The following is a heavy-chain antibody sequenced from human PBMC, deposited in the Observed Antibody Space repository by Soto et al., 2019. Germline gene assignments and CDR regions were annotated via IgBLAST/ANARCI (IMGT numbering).Heavy chain of an antibody. CDR3: ARDTIENYYDSSGYENYFDY. D-gene: IGHD3-22*01. V-gene: IGHV4-4*07. CDR2: IYTSGST. J-gene: IGHJ4*02. Sequence: SETLSLTXTVSGGSISSYYWSWIRQPAGKGLEWIGRIYTSGSTNYNPSLKSRVTMSVDTSKNQFSLKLSSVTAADTAVYYCARDTIENYYDSSGYENYFDYWGQGTLVTVSS. CDR1: GGSISSYY.